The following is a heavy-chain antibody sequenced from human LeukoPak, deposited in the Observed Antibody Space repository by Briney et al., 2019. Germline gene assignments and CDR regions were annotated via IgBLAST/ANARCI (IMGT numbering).Heavy chain of an antibody. J-gene: IGHJ4*02. CDR3: ARAGSFDILTEGALDS. CDR2: ISWNSGSI. CDR1: GFTFDDYA. D-gene: IGHD3-9*01. V-gene: IGHV3-9*01. Sequence: GRSLRLSCAASGFTFDDYAMHWVRQTPGKGLEWVSGISWNSGSIDFADSVKGRFTISRDNAKNTLYLQMNSLRGDDTAMYYCARAGSFDILTEGALDSWGQGTLVTVSS.